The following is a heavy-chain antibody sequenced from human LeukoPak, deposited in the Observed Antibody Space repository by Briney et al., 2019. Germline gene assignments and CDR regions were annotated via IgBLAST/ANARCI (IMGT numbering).Heavy chain of an antibody. CDR2: INHSGST. CDR3: ARVWRFGDYGGNWFDP. Sequence: SETLSLTCAVYGGSFSGYYWSWIRQPPGKGLEWIGEINHSGSTNYNPSLKSRVTISLDTSKNQFSLKLSSVTAADTAVYYCARVWRFGDYGGNWFDPWGQGTLVTVSS. D-gene: IGHD4-17*01. CDR1: GGSFSGYY. V-gene: IGHV4-34*01. J-gene: IGHJ5*02.